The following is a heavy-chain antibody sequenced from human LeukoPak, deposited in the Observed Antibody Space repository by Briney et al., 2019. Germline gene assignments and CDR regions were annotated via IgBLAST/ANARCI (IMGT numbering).Heavy chain of an antibody. CDR1: GFTFSNYA. V-gene: IGHV3-23*01. J-gene: IGHJ4*02. D-gene: IGHD2-2*02. Sequence: GGSLRLSCAASGFTFSNYAMSWVRQAPGKGLKWVSGITGSGGSKYYTDSVRGRFTVSRDHSRNTLYLQMNSLRAEDTALYYCAKDSGVCSSTSYCTYIDYWGQGTLVTVSS. CDR2: ITGSGGSK. CDR3: AKDSGVCSSTSYCTYIDY.